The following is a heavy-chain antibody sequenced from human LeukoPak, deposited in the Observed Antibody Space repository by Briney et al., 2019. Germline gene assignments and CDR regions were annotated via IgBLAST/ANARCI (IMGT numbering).Heavy chain of an antibody. J-gene: IGHJ6*04. V-gene: IGHV1-2*02. CDR3: AKARGLYCSSTSCYDCVV. D-gene: IGHD2-2*01. Sequence: GASVKVSCKASGYTFTAYYIHWVRQAPGQGLEWMGWINPNSGGTNYAQKFQGRVTLTRDTSITTAYMELSRLRSDDTAVYYCAKARGLYCSSTSCYDCVVWGKGTTVTVSS. CDR1: GYTFTAYY. CDR2: INPNSGGT.